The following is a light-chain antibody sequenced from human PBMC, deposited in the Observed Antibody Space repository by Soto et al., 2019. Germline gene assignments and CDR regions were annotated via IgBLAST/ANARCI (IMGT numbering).Light chain of an antibody. J-gene: IGKJ1*01. CDR2: WAS. V-gene: IGKV4-1*01. CDR3: KQYNNWPWT. CDR1: RSVLYSSNNKNY. Sequence: DIVMTQSPDSLAVSLGERATINCKSSRSVLYSSNNKNYLAWYQQKPGQPPKLLIYWASTRESGVHDRFSGSGSGTEFTLTISSLQSEDFAIYYCKQYNNWPWTFGQGTKVDIK.